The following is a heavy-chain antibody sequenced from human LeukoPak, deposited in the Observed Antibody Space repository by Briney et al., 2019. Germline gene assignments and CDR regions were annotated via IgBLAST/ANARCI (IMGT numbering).Heavy chain of an antibody. J-gene: IGHJ5*02. D-gene: IGHD1-26*01. CDR3: ARWVGWFDP. V-gene: IGHV4-38-2*02. CDR1: GYSISSGYY. Sequence: SETLSLTCTVSGYSISSGYYWGWIRQPPGKGLEWIGSIYHSGSTYYNPSLKSRVTISVDTSKNQFSLKLSSVTAADTAVYYCARWVGWFDPWGQGTLVTVSS. CDR2: IYHSGST.